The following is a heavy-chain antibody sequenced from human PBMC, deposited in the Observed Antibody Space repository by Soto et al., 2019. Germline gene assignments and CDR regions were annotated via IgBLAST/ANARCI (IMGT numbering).Heavy chain of an antibody. J-gene: IGHJ3*02. CDR3: ARAPIVGATIGAFDI. Sequence: GGSLRLSCAASGFTFSDYYMSWIRQAPGKGLEWVSYISSSGSTIYYADSVKGRFTISRDNAKNSLYLQMNSLRAEDTAVYYCARAPIVGATIGAFDIWGQGTMVTVSS. CDR2: ISSSGSTI. CDR1: GFTFSDYY. V-gene: IGHV3-11*01. D-gene: IGHD1-26*01.